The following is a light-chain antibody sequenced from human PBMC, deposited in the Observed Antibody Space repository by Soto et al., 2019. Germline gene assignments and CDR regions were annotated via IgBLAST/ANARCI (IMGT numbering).Light chain of an antibody. Sequence: QSALTQPASVSGSPGQSITISCTGTSSDVGGYNYVSWYQQHPGKAPKLMIYEVSNRPSGVSNRFSGSKSGNTASLTISGRQAEDEADYYCSSYTSSSTLPVFGGGTKLTVL. CDR3: SSYTSSSTLPV. J-gene: IGLJ3*02. V-gene: IGLV2-14*01. CDR2: EVS. CDR1: SSDVGGYNY.